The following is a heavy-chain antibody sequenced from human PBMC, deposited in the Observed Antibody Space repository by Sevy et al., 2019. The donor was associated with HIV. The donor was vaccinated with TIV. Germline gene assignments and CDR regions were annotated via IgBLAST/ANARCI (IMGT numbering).Heavy chain of an antibody. CDR3: ARDCNSASCLWGMDV. J-gene: IGHJ6*02. CDR1: GFTFSSYGLSSYS. V-gene: IGHV3-21*01. Sequence: GGSLRLSCAASGFTFSSYGLSSYSMNWVRQAPGKGLEWVSSISSSSSYIFYADSVKGRFTISRDNAKNSVYLQMNSLRAEDTAVYYCARDCNSASCLWGMDVWGQGTMVTVSS. CDR2: ISSSSSYI. D-gene: IGHD1-26*01.